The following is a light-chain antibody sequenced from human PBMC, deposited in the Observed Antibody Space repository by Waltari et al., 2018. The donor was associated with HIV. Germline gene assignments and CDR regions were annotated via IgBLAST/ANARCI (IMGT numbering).Light chain of an antibody. CDR1: TGTVTSDHH. CDR3: LLSYGSVRL. J-gene: IGLJ3*02. CDR2: DAT. Sequence: QTVVTQEPSLTVSPGGTVTLTCGSTTGTVTSDHHPYWFQQKPGRAPRTLIYDATDKHSWTPARFSPSFLGGKAALTLTAAQPEDEADYYCLLSYGSVRLFGGGTRLTV. V-gene: IGLV7-46*01.